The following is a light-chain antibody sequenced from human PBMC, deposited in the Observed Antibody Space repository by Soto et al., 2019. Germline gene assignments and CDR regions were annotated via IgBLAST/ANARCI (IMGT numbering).Light chain of an antibody. CDR1: QSISSW. J-gene: IGKJ1*01. Sequence: IQVTKCAFTMSQSPGARATTTGRASQSISSWLAWYQQKPGKAPKLLIYDGSSLESGAPSRFSGSGSATEFTLTISSLQPDDFATYYCQQYNSYWTFGQGTKVDIK. CDR2: DGS. CDR3: QQYNSYWT. V-gene: IGKV1-5*01.